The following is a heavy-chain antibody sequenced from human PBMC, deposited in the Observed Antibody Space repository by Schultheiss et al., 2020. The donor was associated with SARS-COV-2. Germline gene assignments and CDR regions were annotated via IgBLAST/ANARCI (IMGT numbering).Heavy chain of an antibody. CDR1: GGSMSSSSYY. V-gene: IGHV4-39*01. CDR2: INHSGST. Sequence: SETLSLTCSVSGGSMSSSSYYWSWIRQPPGKGLEWIGEINHSGSTNYNPSLKSRVTISVDTSKNQFSLKLSSVTAADTAVYYCARRGGVTTFPRGAFDIWGQGTMVTVSS. D-gene: IGHD4-17*01. CDR3: ARRGGVTTFPRGAFDI. J-gene: IGHJ3*02.